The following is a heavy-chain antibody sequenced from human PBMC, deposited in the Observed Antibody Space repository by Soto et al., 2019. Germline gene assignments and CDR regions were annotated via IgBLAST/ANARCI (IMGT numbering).Heavy chain of an antibody. D-gene: IGHD1-7*01. CDR2: TRNKANSYTK. J-gene: IGHJ4*02. V-gene: IGHV3-72*01. Sequence: EVQLVESGGGLVQPGGSLRLSCAASGFTFSDHYMDWVRQAPGKGLEWVGRTRNKANSYTKEYAAPVKGRFTISRDDSKNSLYLQMNSLKTEDTAVYYCVSSTGNYRNFDYWGQGTLVTVSS. CDR3: VSSTGNYRNFDY. CDR1: GFTFSDHY.